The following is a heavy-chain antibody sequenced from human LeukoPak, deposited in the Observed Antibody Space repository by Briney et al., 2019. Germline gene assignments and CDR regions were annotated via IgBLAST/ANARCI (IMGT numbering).Heavy chain of an antibody. V-gene: IGHV3-23*01. CDR1: GFTFSSNV. Sequence: GGSLRLSCVASGFTFSSNVMIWVRQAPGKGLEWVSSIPASGGSTYYAGSVKGRFTISRDNSKNTLYLQMDSLRVDDTAVYYCGRDPNGDYIGAFDFRGQGTKVTVSP. J-gene: IGHJ3*01. D-gene: IGHD4-17*01. CDR3: GRDPNGDYIGAFDF. CDR2: IPASGGST.